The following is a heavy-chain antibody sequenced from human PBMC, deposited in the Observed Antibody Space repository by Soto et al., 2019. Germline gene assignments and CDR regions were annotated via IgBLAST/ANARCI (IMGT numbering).Heavy chain of an antibody. V-gene: IGHV3-23*01. D-gene: IGHD6-13*01. J-gene: IGHJ5*02. CDR1: GFTFSSYA. Sequence: PGGSLRLSCAASGFTFSSYAMSWVRQAPGKGLEWVSAISGSGGSTYYADSVKGRFTISRDNSKNTLYLQMNSLRAEDTAVYYCAKVRIAAAGRGDWFDPWGQGTLVTVSS. CDR3: AKVRIAAAGRGDWFDP. CDR2: ISGSGGST.